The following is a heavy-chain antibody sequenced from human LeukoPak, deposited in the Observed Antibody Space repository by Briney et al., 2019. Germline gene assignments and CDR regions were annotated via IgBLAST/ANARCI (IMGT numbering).Heavy chain of an antibody. Sequence: ASVKVSCKASGYTFTSYDINWVRQAPGQGLEWMGWINPNSGGTNYAQKFQGRVTMTRDTSISTAYMELSRLRSDDTAVYYCARESERGFDPWGQGTLVTVSS. V-gene: IGHV1-2*02. CDR3: ARESERGFDP. CDR2: INPNSGGT. D-gene: IGHD1-1*01. J-gene: IGHJ5*02. CDR1: GYTFTSYD.